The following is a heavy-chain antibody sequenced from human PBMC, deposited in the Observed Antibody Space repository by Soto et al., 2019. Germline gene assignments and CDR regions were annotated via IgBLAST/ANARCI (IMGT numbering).Heavy chain of an antibody. V-gene: IGHV1-8*01. CDR2: MNPNSGNT. J-gene: IGHJ3*02. D-gene: IGHD5-12*01. CDR3: ASNSGYDYDAFDI. Sequence: GASVKVSCKASGYTFTSYDINWVRQATGQGLEWMGWMNPNSGNTGYAQKFQGRVTMTRNTSISTAYMELSSLRSEDTAVYYCASNSGYDYDAFDIWGQGTMVTVSS. CDR1: GYTFTSYD.